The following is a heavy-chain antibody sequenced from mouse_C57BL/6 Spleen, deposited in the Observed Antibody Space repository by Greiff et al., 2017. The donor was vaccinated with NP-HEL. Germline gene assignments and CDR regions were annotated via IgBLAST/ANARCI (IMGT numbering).Heavy chain of an antibody. V-gene: IGHV3-6*01. CDR2: ISYDGSN. CDR3: ARHYDYDKVFAY. J-gene: IGHJ3*01. D-gene: IGHD2-4*01. Sequence: VQLQQSGPGLVKPSQSLSLTCSVTGYSITSGYYWNWIRQFPGNKLEWMGYISYDGSNNYNPSLKNRISITRDTSKNQFFLKLNSVTTEDTATYYCARHYDYDKVFAYWGQGTLVTVSA. CDR1: GYSITSGYY.